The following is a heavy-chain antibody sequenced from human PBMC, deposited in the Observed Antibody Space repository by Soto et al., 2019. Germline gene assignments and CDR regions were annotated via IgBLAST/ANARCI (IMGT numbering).Heavy chain of an antibody. D-gene: IGHD1-26*01. Sequence: SETLSLTCSVSGDSVSSGAYYWSWIRQPPGKGLEWIGYVYYSGSTSYNPSLETGVTISVDTSKNQFSLKLTSVTPAVTAIYYCARVKRSTSRLDPWGQGTLVTVSS. J-gene: IGHJ5*02. CDR1: GDSVSSGAYY. CDR2: VYYSGST. CDR3: ARVKRSTSRLDP. V-gene: IGHV4-61*08.